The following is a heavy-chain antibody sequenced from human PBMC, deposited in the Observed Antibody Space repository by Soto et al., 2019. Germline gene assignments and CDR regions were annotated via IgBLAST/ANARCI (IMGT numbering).Heavy chain of an antibody. CDR1: GYTFTSYD. CDR2: MNPNSGNT. Sequence: GASVKVSCKASGYTFTSYDINWVRQATGQGLEWMGWMNPNSGNTGYAQKFQGRVTMTRNTSISTAYMELSSLRSEDTAVYYCARGLKRRSSGGSHRLGYWGQGTLVTVSS. D-gene: IGHD2-15*01. V-gene: IGHV1-8*01. CDR3: ARGLKRRSSGGSHRLGY. J-gene: IGHJ4*02.